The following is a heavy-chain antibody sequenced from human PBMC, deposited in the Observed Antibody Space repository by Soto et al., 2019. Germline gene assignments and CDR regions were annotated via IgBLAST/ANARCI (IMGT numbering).Heavy chain of an antibody. V-gene: IGHV4-34*01. Sequence: SETLSLTCAIYGASFSPYHWSWIRQSPGKCLEWIGEVNLSGNTYYNPSFKTRVTMSVDASKNQFSLKMGSLTAADTAIYYCARSPTCYNYVWGNSTYWGEGALETVAA. CDR3: ARSPTCYNYVWGNSTY. J-gene: IGHJ4*02. D-gene: IGHD3-16*01. CDR2: VNLSGNT. CDR1: GASFSPYH.